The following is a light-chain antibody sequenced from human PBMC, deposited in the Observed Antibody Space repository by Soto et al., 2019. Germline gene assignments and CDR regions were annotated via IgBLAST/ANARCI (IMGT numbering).Light chain of an antibody. J-gene: IGKJ4*01. CDR1: QALGNY. CDR2: SAS. V-gene: IGKV1-9*01. CDR3: QQLSRYPLT. Sequence: DIPLTQSPSVLSASVGDTVTITCRASQALGNYLAWYQQKPGKAPDLLIYSASTLQSGVPSRFSGSGSETEFSLTIRALQPEDFATYYCQQLSRYPLTFGGGTKVDIK.